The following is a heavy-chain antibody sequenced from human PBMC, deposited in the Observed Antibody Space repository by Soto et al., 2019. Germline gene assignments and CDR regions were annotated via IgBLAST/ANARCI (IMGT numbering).Heavy chain of an antibody. CDR2: IYYSGNT. CDR1: GGSVGSGSYY. J-gene: IGHJ6*03. Sequence: SETLSLTSTVSGGSVGSGSYYWGWIRQPPGKGLEWIGSIYYSGNTYYNPSLKSRVTISIDTSKNQFSLKLTSVTAADTAMYYCARHVGGYYYYMDVWGKGTTVTVSS. CDR3: ARHVGGYYYYMDV. D-gene: IGHD2-15*01. V-gene: IGHV4-39*01.